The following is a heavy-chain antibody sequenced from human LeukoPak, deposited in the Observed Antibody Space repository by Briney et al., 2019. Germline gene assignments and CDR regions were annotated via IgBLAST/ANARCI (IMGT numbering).Heavy chain of an antibody. CDR1: GESFSGYY. CDR3: ARGRYYGSGSYYKDPGGYYYGMDV. J-gene: IGHJ6*04. CDR2: INHSGST. V-gene: IGHV4-34*01. Sequence: SETLSLTCAVYGESFSGYYWSWIRQPPGKGLEWIGEINHSGSTNYNPSLKSRVTISVDTSKNQFSLKLSSVTAADTAVYYCARGRYYGSGSYYKDPGGYYYGMDVWGKGTTVTVSS. D-gene: IGHD3-10*01.